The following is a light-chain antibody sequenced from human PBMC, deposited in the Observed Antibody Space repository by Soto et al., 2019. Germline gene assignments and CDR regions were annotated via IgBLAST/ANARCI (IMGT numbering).Light chain of an antibody. CDR1: QSVLYSSNNKNY. Sequence: DIVMTQSPDSLAVSLGERATINCKSSQSVLYSSNNKNYLAWYQQKAGQPPKLLIYWACTRESGVPDRFSGSGSGTDFTLTISSLQAEDVAVYYCQQYYSIPRTFGQGTKVEIK. J-gene: IGKJ1*01. CDR3: QQYYSIPRT. CDR2: WAC. V-gene: IGKV4-1*01.